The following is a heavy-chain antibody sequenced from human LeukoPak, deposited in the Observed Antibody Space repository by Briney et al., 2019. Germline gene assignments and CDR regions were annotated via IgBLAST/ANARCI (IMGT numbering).Heavy chain of an antibody. V-gene: IGHV1-46*01. CDR1: GYTFTSYY. D-gene: IGHD1-26*01. Sequence: GASVKVSCKASGYTFTSYYMHWVRQAPGQGLEWMGIVNPSGGSTSYAQKFQGRVTMTRDASTSTVYMELSSLRSEDTAVHYCAVNRIVGATYYFDYWGQGTLVTVSS. CDR2: VNPSGGST. J-gene: IGHJ4*02. CDR3: AVNRIVGATYYFDY.